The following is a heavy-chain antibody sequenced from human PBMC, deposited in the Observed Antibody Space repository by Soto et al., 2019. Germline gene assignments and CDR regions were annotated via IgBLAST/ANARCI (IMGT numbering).Heavy chain of an antibody. V-gene: IGHV4-59*01. D-gene: IGHD1-26*01. Sequence: SETLSLTCAVSVDSSRSDYWSWIRQPPGKGLEWIGYIYFDGTTTYNPSLKSRVTISLDTSKNQFSLSLTSVTAADTAVYFCARGLQVGATAYFDSSGQGALVTVSS. CDR3: ARGLQVGATAYFDS. CDR2: IYFDGTT. CDR1: VDSSRSDY. J-gene: IGHJ4*02.